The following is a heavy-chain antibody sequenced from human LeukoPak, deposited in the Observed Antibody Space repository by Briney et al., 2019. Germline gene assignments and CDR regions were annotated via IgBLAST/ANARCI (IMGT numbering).Heavy chain of an antibody. Sequence: PSETLSLTCAVYGGSFSGYYWSWIRQPPGKGLEWIGEINHSGSTNYNPSLKSRVTISVDTSKNQFSLKLSSVTAEDTAVYYCAKDIGGYCSGGSCYSDYWGQGTLVTVSS. J-gene: IGHJ4*02. V-gene: IGHV4-34*01. CDR1: GGSFSGYY. D-gene: IGHD2-15*01. CDR3: AKDIGGYCSGGSCYSDY. CDR2: INHSGST.